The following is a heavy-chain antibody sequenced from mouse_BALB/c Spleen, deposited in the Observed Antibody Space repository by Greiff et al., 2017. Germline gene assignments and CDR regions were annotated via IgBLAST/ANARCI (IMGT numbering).Heavy chain of an antibody. D-gene: IGHD2-4*01. CDR3: TRDPSTMITDDAMDY. Sequence: EVKLMESGGGLVKPGGSLKLSCAASGFTFSSYTMSWVRQTPEKRLEWVATISSGGSYTYYPDSVKGRFTISRDNAKNTLYLQMSSLKSEDTAMYYCTRDPSTMITDDAMDYWGQGTSVTVSS. CDR2: ISSGGSYT. J-gene: IGHJ4*01. V-gene: IGHV5-6-4*01. CDR1: GFTFSSYT.